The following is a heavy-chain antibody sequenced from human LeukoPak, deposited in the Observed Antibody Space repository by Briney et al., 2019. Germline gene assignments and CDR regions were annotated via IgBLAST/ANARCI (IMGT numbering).Heavy chain of an antibody. J-gene: IGHJ4*02. V-gene: IGHV3-74*01. CDR3: ARNYD. CDR2: VNTDGSTP. D-gene: IGHD3-16*01. Sequence: GGSLRLSCAASGFTFSSYWMHWVRQAPGKGLVWVSRVNTDGSTPTYADSVKGRFTISRDNAKNTLYLQMNSLRAEDTAVYYCARNYDWGQGTLVTVSS. CDR1: GFTFSSYW.